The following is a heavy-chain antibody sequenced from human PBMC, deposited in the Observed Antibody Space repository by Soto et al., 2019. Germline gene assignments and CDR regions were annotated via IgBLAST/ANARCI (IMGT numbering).Heavy chain of an antibody. CDR1: GGSISSGGYY. V-gene: IGHV4-31*03. D-gene: IGHD4-17*01. Sequence: QVQLQESGPGLVKPSQTLSLTCTVSGGSISSGGYYWSWIRQHPGKCLEWIGYIYYSGSTYYNPSLRRRVTISVATSKNQCSLQLSSVTAADTAVYYCASSYGPRVGFDYWGQGTLVTVSS. J-gene: IGHJ4*02. CDR3: ASSYGPRVGFDY. CDR2: IYYSGST.